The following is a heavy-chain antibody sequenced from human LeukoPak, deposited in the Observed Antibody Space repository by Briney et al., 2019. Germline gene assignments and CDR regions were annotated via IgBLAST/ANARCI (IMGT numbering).Heavy chain of an antibody. D-gene: IGHD2-15*01. CDR1: GGSISSYY. CDR2: IYYSGST. J-gene: IGHJ3*02. CDR3: ARDCSGGSCYVGDAFDI. Sequence: KPSETLSLTCTVSGGSISSYYWSWIRQPPGKGLEWIGYIYYSGSTNYNPSLKSRVTISVDTSKNQFSLKLSSVTAADTAVYYCARDCSGGSCYVGDAFDIWGQGTMVTVSS. V-gene: IGHV4-59*12.